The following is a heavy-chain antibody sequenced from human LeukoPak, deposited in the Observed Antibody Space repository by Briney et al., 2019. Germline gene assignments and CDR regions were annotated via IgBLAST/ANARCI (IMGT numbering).Heavy chain of an antibody. CDR1: GGSFSSGGYP. J-gene: IGHJ2*01. V-gene: IGHV4-30-2*01. CDR2: IYHTGAT. CDR3: ARSSTADFDL. D-gene: IGHD2-2*01. Sequence: PSQTLSHTCAVFGGSFSSGGYPWSWIRQPPGKGLEWIGYIYHTGATYYNPSLKSRVTISVDKSKNLLSLNLTSVTAADTAVYYCARSSTADFDLWGRGTLVTVSS.